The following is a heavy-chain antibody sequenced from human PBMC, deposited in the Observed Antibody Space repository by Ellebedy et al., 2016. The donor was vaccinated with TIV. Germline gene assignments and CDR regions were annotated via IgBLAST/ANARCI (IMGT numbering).Heavy chain of an antibody. J-gene: IGHJ4*02. Sequence: SQTLSLTCGIPGDSVTSDRVTWNCTRQSPSRGLEWLGRTYYTSAWPYDSSHSVSGRIVVNGDMSKNQFSLQLTSVSPEDTAIYFCARDSVWRSAGSNSVGLFDFWGQGTLVTVSS. CDR1: GDSVTSDRVT. CDR3: ARDSVWRSAGSNSVGLFDF. CDR2: TYYTSAWPY. V-gene: IGHV6-1*01. D-gene: IGHD1-26*01.